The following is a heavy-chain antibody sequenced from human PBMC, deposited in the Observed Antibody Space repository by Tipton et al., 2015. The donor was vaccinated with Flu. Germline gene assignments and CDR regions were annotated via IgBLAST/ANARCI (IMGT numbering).Heavy chain of an antibody. Sequence: TLSLTCSVSGGSFSGYYWTWIRQPPGKGLEWIGEINHSGSTHYNSSLKSRVTMSVDSSKNQFSLHLSSVTAADTAVYYCARGLRDGYNPHDAFDIWGQGTMVTVSS. V-gene: IGHV4-34*01. CDR2: INHSGST. CDR1: GGSFSGYY. J-gene: IGHJ3*02. CDR3: ARGLRDGYNPHDAFDI. D-gene: IGHD5-24*01.